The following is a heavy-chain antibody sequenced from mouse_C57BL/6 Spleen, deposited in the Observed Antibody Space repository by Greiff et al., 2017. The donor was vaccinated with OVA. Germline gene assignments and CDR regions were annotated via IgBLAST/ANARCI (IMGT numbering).Heavy chain of an antibody. D-gene: IGHD2-12*01. Sequence: QVQLQQPGAELVKPGASVKLSCKASGYTFTSYWMHWVKQRPGQGLEWIGMIHPNSGSTNYNEKFKSKATLTVDKSSSTAYMQLISLTSEDSAVYYCARNDHDGGFAYWGQGTLVTVSA. CDR1: GYTFTSYW. CDR2: IHPNSGST. J-gene: IGHJ3*01. CDR3: ARNDHDGGFAY. V-gene: IGHV1-64*01.